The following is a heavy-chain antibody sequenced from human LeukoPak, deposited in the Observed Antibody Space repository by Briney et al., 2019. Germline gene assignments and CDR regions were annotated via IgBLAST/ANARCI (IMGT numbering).Heavy chain of an antibody. Sequence: GGSLRLSCAASGFTFSSYGMSWVRQAPGKGLEWVSAISGSGGSTYYADSVKGRFTISRDNSKNTLYLQMNSLRAEDTAVYYCAKDSGSYFRFDPWGQGTLVTVSS. J-gene: IGHJ5*02. CDR2: ISGSGGST. D-gene: IGHD1-26*01. V-gene: IGHV3-23*01. CDR1: GFTFSSYG. CDR3: AKDSGSYFRFDP.